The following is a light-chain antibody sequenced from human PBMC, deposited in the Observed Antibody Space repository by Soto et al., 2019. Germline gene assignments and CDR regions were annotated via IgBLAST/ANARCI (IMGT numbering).Light chain of an antibody. CDR2: EVS. CDR3: SSYTSSSTRV. V-gene: IGLV2-14*03. J-gene: IGLJ1*01. Sequence: QSVLTQPASVSGSPGQSITISCTGTSSDVGAYDFVSWYQQHPDNAPKLMIYEVSNRPSGVSNRFSGSKSVNTATLTISGLQAEDEADYYCSSYTSSSTRVFGTGTKVTVL. CDR1: SSDVGAYDF.